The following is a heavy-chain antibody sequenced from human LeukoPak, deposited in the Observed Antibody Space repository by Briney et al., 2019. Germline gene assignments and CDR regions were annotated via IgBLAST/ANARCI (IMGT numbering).Heavy chain of an antibody. CDR1: GYTFTSCG. CDR2: ISAYNGNT. J-gene: IGHJ3*02. Sequence: ASVKVSCKASGYTFTSCGISWVRQAPGQGLEWMGWISAYNGNTNYAQKLQGRVTMTTDTSTSTAYMELRSLRSDDTAVYYCARVRSSWPDDAFDIWGQGTMVTVSS. V-gene: IGHV1-18*01. CDR3: ARVRSSWPDDAFDI. D-gene: IGHD6-13*01.